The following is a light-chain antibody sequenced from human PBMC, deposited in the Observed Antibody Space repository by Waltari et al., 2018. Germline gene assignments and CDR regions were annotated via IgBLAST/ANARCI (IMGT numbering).Light chain of an antibody. Sequence: EIVMTQSPVTLSVSPGERATLSCRASQSISSNLAWYQPKPGQSPRLLIHGASTRATGIPARFSGSGSGTDFTLTISSLQSEDFAVYFCQQYNTWPTFGGGTKVEIK. J-gene: IGKJ4*01. V-gene: IGKV3-15*01. CDR3: QQYNTWPT. CDR2: GAS. CDR1: QSISSN.